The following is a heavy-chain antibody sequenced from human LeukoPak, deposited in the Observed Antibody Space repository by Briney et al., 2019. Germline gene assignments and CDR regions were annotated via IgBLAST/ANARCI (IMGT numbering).Heavy chain of an antibody. Sequence: ASVKVSCKASGYAFTGYHMHWVRQAPGQGLEWMGRINPNSGDTNYAQNFQGRVTMTRDTSISTAYMELSRLRSDDTAVYYCARDYCSSTSCLFDYWGQGTLVTVSS. D-gene: IGHD2-2*01. J-gene: IGHJ4*02. V-gene: IGHV1-2*06. CDR1: GYAFTGYH. CDR2: INPNSGDT. CDR3: ARDYCSSTSCLFDY.